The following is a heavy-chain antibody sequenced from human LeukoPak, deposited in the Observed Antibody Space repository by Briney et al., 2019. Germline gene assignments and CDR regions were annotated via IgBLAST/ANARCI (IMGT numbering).Heavy chain of an antibody. CDR2: IFTSGTTV. J-gene: IGHJ4*02. V-gene: IGHV3-48*02. CDR3: ARILGFTLDY. D-gene: IGHD3-10*01. Sequence: PGGSLRLSCAGSGFTFSGYSMNWVRQATGKGLEWVSYIFTSGTTVSYADSVKRRFTISRDNAKNTLYLQMNSLRDEDTAVYYCARILGFTLDYWGQGTLVTVSS. CDR1: GFTFSGYS.